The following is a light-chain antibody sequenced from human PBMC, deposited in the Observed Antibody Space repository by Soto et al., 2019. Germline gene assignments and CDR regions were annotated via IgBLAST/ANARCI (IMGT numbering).Light chain of an antibody. J-gene: IGKJ2*01. CDR3: MQGGT. V-gene: IGKV2-29*03. CDR2: EVS. CDR1: QSLLHSTGKTY. Sequence: DIVKTQSPLFLSVTPGEPASISCKSSQSLLHSTGKTYLHWYLQRPGQSPQLLIYEVSNRFSGVPDGISGSGSGTDFTLTISRVEAEDAGVYYCMQGGTSGQGTKLEIK.